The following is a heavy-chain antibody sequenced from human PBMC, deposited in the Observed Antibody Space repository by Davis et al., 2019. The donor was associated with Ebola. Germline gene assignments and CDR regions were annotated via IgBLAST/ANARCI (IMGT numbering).Heavy chain of an antibody. V-gene: IGHV4-34*01. CDR3: ARVYCSGGTCYSAYYYGMDV. Sequence: MPSETLSLTCAVYGGSFSGYYWSWIRQPPGKGLEWIGEINHSGSTNYNPSLKSRVTISVDTSKNQFSLKLTSVTAADTAVYYCARVYCSGGTCYSAYYYGMDVWGQGTTVTVSS. J-gene: IGHJ6*02. CDR2: INHSGST. D-gene: IGHD2-15*01. CDR1: GGSFSGYY.